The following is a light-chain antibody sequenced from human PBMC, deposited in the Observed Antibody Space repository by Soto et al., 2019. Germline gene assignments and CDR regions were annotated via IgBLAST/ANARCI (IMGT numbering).Light chain of an antibody. CDR1: QSVSGSY. CDR3: QQSAKT. CDR2: GAS. J-gene: IGKJ1*01. Sequence: EIVLTQSPGTLSLSPGERATLSCRASQSVSGSYLAWYQQKPGQAPRLLIYGASSRATGIPDRISGSGSGTDFTLTISRLEPEDFAVYYCQQSAKTFGQGTKVDIK. V-gene: IGKV3-20*01.